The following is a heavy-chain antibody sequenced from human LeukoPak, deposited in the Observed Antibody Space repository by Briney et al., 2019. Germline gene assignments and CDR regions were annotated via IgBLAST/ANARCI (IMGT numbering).Heavy chain of an antibody. CDR3: ARRHSHGRNFYYYGMDV. Sequence: PSETLSLTCTVYGGSFSDYFWGWIRQPPGKGLEWIGEVYHSGTTHYSPSLKSRVTNSADPPKNQFFLRVNSVTAADTAVYYCARRHSHGRNFYYYGMDVWGEGTTVTVSS. J-gene: IGHJ6*04. CDR1: GGSFSDYF. CDR2: VYHSGTT. D-gene: IGHD5-18*01. V-gene: IGHV4-34*01.